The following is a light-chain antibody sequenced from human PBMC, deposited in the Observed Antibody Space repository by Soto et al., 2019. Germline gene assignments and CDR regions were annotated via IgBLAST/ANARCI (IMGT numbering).Light chain of an antibody. CDR3: QQCNSYPWT. CDR1: QGISSY. Sequence: IQLTQSPSSLSASVGDRVTITCRASQGISSYLAWYQQKPGEAPKLLIYLASTLQTGVPSRFSGSGSGTEFTLTISSLQPDDFATYYCQQCNSYPWTFGQGTTGDIK. CDR2: LAS. V-gene: IGKV1-9*01. J-gene: IGKJ1*01.